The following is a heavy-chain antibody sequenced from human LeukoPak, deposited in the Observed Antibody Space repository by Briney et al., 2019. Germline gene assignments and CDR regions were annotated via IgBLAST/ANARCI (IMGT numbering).Heavy chain of an antibody. CDR1: GFTFSNYN. Sequence: PGGSLRLSCAVSGFTFSNYNMNWVRQTRGKGLEWVSSISSGNSFIYYADSVKGRFTISRDNAKNSLYLQMNNLRAEDTAVYYCATSRRDGYGYRALELPPSPVDWGQGTLVTVSS. CDR3: ATSRRDGYGYRALELPPSPVD. V-gene: IGHV3-21*01. J-gene: IGHJ4*02. CDR2: ISSGNSFI. D-gene: IGHD5-18*01.